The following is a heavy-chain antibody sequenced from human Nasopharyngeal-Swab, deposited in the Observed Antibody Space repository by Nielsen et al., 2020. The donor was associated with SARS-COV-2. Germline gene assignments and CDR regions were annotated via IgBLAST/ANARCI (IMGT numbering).Heavy chain of an antibody. J-gene: IGHJ6*02. D-gene: IGHD1-26*01. Sequence: ASVKVSCKASGYTFTSYYMHWVRQAPGQGLEWMGIINPSGGSTSYAQKFQGRVTMTRDTSTSTVYMELSSLRSEDTAVYYCARDLGGSYQYYYYVMDVWGQGTTVTVSS. CDR1: GYTFTSYY. V-gene: IGHV1-46*01. CDR3: ARDLGGSYQYYYYVMDV. CDR2: INPSGGST.